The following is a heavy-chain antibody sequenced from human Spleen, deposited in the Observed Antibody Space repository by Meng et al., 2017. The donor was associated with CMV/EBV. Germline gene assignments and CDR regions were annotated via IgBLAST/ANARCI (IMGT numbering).Heavy chain of an antibody. CDR1: GFTVSSSY. V-gene: IGHV3-53*05. Sequence: GESLKISCLTSGFTVSSSYMTWVRQAPGKGLEWVSDITYSGGRTFYADSVRGRFTISRDNSENTVYLQMNSLRAEDTALYYCAKDRGVGGAYYYYGMDVWGQGTTVTVSS. J-gene: IGHJ6*02. CDR3: AKDRGVGGAYYYYGMDV. D-gene: IGHD1-26*01. CDR2: ITYSGGRT.